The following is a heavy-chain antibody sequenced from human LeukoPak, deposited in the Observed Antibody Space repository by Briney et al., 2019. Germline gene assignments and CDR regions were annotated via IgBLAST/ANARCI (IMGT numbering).Heavy chain of an antibody. Sequence: PSETLSLTCIVSGGSISSHYWSWIRQPPGKGLEWIGYIYYSGSTNYNPSLKSRVTRSVDTSKNQFSLNLGSVTAADTAVYYCARGYSSSWFYWGQGTLVTVSS. D-gene: IGHD6-13*01. V-gene: IGHV4-59*11. CDR2: IYYSGST. CDR3: ARGYSSSWFY. CDR1: GGSISSHY. J-gene: IGHJ4*02.